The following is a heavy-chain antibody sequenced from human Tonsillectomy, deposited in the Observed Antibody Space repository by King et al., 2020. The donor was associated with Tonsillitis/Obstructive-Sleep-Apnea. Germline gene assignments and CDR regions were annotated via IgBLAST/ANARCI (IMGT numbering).Heavy chain of an antibody. J-gene: IGHJ4*02. CDR2: ISYDGSNK. CDR1: GFTFSSYG. V-gene: IGHV3-30*18. Sequence: VQLVESGGGVVQPGRSLRLSCAASGFTFSSYGMHWVRQAPGKGLEWVAVISYDGSNKYYADSVKGRFTISRDNSKNTLFLQMNSLSAEDTALYYCAKDEYYYDSSTYPNHWGQGTLVIVSS. D-gene: IGHD3-22*01. CDR3: AKDEYYYDSSTYPNH.